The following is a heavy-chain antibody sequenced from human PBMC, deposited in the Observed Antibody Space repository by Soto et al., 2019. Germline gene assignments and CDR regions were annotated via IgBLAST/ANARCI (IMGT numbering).Heavy chain of an antibody. CDR2: IYYSGST. D-gene: IGHD3-10*01. Sequence: SETLSLTCTVSGGSISSGGYYWSWIRQHPGKGLEWIGYIYYSGSTYYNPSLKSRVTISVDTSKNQFSLKLSSVTAADTAVYYCASHKASYQYGSGSYHKYYYGMEVWGQGTTVTVSS. J-gene: IGHJ6*02. CDR1: GGSISSGGYY. CDR3: ASHKASYQYGSGSYHKYYYGMEV. V-gene: IGHV4-31*03.